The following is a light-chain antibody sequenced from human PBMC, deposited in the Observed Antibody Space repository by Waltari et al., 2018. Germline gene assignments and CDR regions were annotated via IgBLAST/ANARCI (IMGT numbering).Light chain of an antibody. Sequence: QSALTQPASVSGSPGQSITISCTGSASDIVPYNYVSWYQQHPGRAPKLIIFGVSDRPSGVSTRFSGSKSGQTASLTISGLHAEDEADYYCSSFTRSRTWLFGGGTKVTVL. CDR2: GVS. CDR1: ASDIVPYNY. V-gene: IGLV2-14*03. J-gene: IGLJ3*02. CDR3: SSFTRSRTWL.